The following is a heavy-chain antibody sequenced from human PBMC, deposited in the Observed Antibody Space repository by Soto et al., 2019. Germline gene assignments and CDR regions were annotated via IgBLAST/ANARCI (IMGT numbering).Heavy chain of an antibody. CDR1: GGSISSSGYY. D-gene: IGHD3-16*01. V-gene: IGHV4-39*01. CDR2: IYYSGST. CDR3: ARQYYDYVSVDY. Sequence: SETLSLTCTVSGGSISSSGYYWGWIRQPPGKGLEWIGSIYYSGSTYYNPSLKSRVTISVDTSKNQFSLKLSSVTAADTAVYYCARQYYDYVSVDYWGQGTLVTVSS. J-gene: IGHJ4*02.